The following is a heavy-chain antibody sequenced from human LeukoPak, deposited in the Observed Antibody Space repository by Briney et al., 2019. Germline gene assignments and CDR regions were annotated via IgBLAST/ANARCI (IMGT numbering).Heavy chain of an antibody. J-gene: IGHJ4*02. Sequence: ASVKVSCKASGYSFTGYYMHWVRQAPGQGVEWMGRINPNSGGTNYAQKFQGRVTMTRDTSSSPAYMELSRLRSDDTAVYYCARAIGIAVAGTHHTGGYWGQGTLVTVSS. V-gene: IGHV1-2*06. CDR1: GYSFTGYY. CDR2: INPNSGGT. CDR3: ARAIGIAVAGTHHTGGY. D-gene: IGHD6-19*01.